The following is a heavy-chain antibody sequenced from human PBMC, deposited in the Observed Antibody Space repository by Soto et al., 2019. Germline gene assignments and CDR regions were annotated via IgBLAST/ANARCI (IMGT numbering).Heavy chain of an antibody. CDR2: IYYSGST. Sequence: SETLSLTCTVSGGSISSYYWSWIRQPPGKGLEWIGYIYYSGSTNYNPSLKSRVTISVDTSKNQFSLKLSSVTAADTAVYYCARAGGAAAHKGGMDVWGQGTTVTVSS. CDR3: ARAGGAAAHKGGMDV. CDR1: GGSISSYY. J-gene: IGHJ6*02. V-gene: IGHV4-59*01. D-gene: IGHD6-13*01.